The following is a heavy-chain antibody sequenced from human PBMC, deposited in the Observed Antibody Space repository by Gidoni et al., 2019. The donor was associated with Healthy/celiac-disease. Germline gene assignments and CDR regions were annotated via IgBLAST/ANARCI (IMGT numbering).Heavy chain of an antibody. CDR2: ISAYNGNT. V-gene: IGHV1-18*01. CDR3: ARVNAYYDFWSGYSDFDY. CDR1: GYTFTRYG. D-gene: IGHD3-3*01. J-gene: IGHJ4*02. Sequence: QVQLVQSGAEVKKPGASVKVSCKASGYTFTRYGLSWVRQAPGQGLEWMGWISAYNGNTNYAQKLQGRVTMTTDTSTSTAYMELRSLRSDDTAVYYCARVNAYYDFWSGYSDFDYWGQGTLVTVSS.